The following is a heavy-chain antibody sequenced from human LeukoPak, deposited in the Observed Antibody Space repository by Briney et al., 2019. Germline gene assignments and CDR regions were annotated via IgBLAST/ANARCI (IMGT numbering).Heavy chain of an antibody. CDR1: GGSISSYY. D-gene: IGHD6-13*01. Sequence: SETLSLTCTVSGGSISSYYWSWIRQPAGKGLEWIGRIYTSGSTNYNPSLKSRVTMSVDTSKNQFSLKLSSVTAADTAVYYCAREGSSSQPHDAFDIWGQGTMVTVSS. CDR2: IYTSGST. V-gene: IGHV4-4*07. CDR3: AREGSSSQPHDAFDI. J-gene: IGHJ3*02.